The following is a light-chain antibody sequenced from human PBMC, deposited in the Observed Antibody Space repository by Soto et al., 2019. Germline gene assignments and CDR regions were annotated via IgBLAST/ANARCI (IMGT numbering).Light chain of an antibody. J-gene: IGKJ1*01. CDR1: QSISSY. CDR2: APS. Sequence: DIQMTQSPSSLSASVGDRVTITCRASQSISSYFNWYQQKPGKAPKLLIYAPSSLQSGVPSRFSCSGSGTDFTLTSSSLQPEDFETYYCQQSYSTPRTFGQGTKVEIK. CDR3: QQSYSTPRT. V-gene: IGKV1-39*01.